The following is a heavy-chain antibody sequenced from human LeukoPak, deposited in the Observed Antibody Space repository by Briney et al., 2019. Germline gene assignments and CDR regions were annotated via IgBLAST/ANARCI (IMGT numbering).Heavy chain of an antibody. Sequence: SETLSLTCTVSGYSISSGYYWGWIRQPPGKGLEWIGSIYHSGSTYYNPSLKSRVTISVDTSKNQFSLKLSSVTAADTAVYYCARSHGSGSYYNLNDYWGQGTLVTVSS. CDR2: IYHSGST. J-gene: IGHJ4*02. CDR1: GYSISSGYY. CDR3: ARSHGSGSYYNLNDY. D-gene: IGHD3-10*01. V-gene: IGHV4-38-2*02.